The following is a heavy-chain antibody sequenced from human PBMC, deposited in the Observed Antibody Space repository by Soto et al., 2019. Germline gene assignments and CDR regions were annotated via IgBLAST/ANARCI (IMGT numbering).Heavy chain of an antibody. J-gene: IGHJ4*02. CDR1: CGSISSYY. CDR3: ARHGAAVAGKYYFDY. CDR2: TYYSGST. Sequence: SETLSLTCTVSCGSISSYYWSWIRQPPGKGLEWIGYTYYSGSTNYNPSLKSRVTISVDTSKNQFSLKLSSVTAADTAVYYCARHGAAVAGKYYFDYWGQGTLVTVSS. D-gene: IGHD6-19*01. V-gene: IGHV4-59*08.